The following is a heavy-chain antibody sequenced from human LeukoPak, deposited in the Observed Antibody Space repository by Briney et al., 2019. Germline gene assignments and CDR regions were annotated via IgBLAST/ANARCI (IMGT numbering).Heavy chain of an antibody. CDR2: IYYSGST. V-gene: IGHV4-39*01. D-gene: IGHD1-26*01. CDR1: GGSISSSSYY. J-gene: IGHJ4*02. CDR3: ARHQTVGASINVIDY. Sequence: SETMSLTSTVYGGSISSSSYYWGWIRQPPGKGLEWIGRIYYSGSTYYNPSLKSRVTISVDTSKNQFSLKLSSVTAADTAVYYCARHQTVGASINVIDYWGQGTLVTVSS.